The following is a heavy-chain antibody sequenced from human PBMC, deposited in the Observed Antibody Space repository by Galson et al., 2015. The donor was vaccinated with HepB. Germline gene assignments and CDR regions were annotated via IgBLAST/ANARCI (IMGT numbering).Heavy chain of an antibody. V-gene: IGHV3-15*07. J-gene: IGHJ3*02. CDR1: GFTFSNAW. Sequence: SLRLSCAASGFTFSNAWMNWVRQAPGKGLEWVGRIKSKTDGGTTDYAAPVKGRFTISRDDSKNTLYLQMNSLKTEDTAVYYCTTDGRTFSSTSCYTRLGGCDAFDIWGQGTMVTVSS. CDR2: IKSKTDGGTT. CDR3: TTDGRTFSSTSCYTRLGGCDAFDI. D-gene: IGHD2-2*02.